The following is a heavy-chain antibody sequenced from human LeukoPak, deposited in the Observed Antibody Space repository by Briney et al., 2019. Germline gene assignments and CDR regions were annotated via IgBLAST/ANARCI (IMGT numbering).Heavy chain of an antibody. CDR1: GGSISSYY. CDR3: ARRSIAAAGTKGFDY. V-gene: IGHV4-59*01. CDR2: IYYSGST. J-gene: IGHJ4*02. Sequence: ASETLSFTCTVSGGSISSYYWSWIRQPPGKGLEWIGYIYYSGSTNYNPSLKSRVTISVDTSKTQFSLKLSSVTAADTAVYYCARRSIAAAGTKGFDYWGQGTLVTVSS. D-gene: IGHD6-13*01.